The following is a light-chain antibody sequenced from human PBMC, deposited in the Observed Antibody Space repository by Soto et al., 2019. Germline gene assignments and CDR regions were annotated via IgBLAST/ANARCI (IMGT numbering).Light chain of an antibody. J-gene: IGLJ2*01. CDR1: SSNIGAGYD. CDR3: QSYDSGLGGSMV. Sequence: QSVLTQPPSVSGAPGQRVTISCTGSSSNIGAGYDVHWYQQLPGTAPKLLIYGNSNRPSGVPDRFSGSKSGTSASLAITGLQAEDEAVYYCQSYDSGLGGSMVFGGGTKLTVL. V-gene: IGLV1-40*01. CDR2: GNS.